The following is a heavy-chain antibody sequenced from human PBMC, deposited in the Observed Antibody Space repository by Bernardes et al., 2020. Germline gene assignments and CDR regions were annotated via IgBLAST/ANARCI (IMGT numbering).Heavy chain of an antibody. J-gene: IGHJ6*03. D-gene: IGHD6-19*01. V-gene: IGHV3-30*18. CDR1: GFTFSNYG. CDR2: ISYDGSHQ. CDR3: AKDPYSSASYFDYYYYMDV. Sequence: GGSLRLSCAASGFTFSNYGMHWVRQAPGKGLEWVAVISYDGSHQFYADSLKGRFAISRDSSKTTLYLQINSLRAEDTAVYYCAKDPYSSASYFDYYYYMDVWGKGTTVTVSS.